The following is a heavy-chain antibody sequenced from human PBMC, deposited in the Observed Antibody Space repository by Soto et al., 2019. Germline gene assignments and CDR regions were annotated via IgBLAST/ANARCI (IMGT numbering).Heavy chain of an antibody. CDR3: ARDLGPATAPDF. J-gene: IGHJ4*02. CDR2: IIPIFGTA. Sequence: QVQLVQSGAEVKKPGSSVKVSCKASGGTFSSYAISWVRQAPGQGLEWMGGIIPIFGTANYAQKFQGRVTIPADEPQRTAYRELSSRRSEDTAVYYCARDLGPATAPDFWGQGTLVTVSS. D-gene: IGHD2-21*02. CDR1: GGTFSSYA. V-gene: IGHV1-69*12.